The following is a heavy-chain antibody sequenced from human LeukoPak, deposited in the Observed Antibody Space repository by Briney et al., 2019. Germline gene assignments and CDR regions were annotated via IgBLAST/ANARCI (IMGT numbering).Heavy chain of an antibody. CDR1: GGSISSYY. CDR3: AREIHYDSSGQRSLHAFDI. Sequence: PSETLSLTCNVSGGSISSYYWNWIRQPPGKGLEWIGYIYYSGITNYNPSLKSRVTISVDTSKNQFSLKLSSVTAADTALYYCAREIHYDSSGQRSLHAFDIWGQGTMVTVSS. V-gene: IGHV4-59*12. D-gene: IGHD3-22*01. CDR2: IYYSGIT. J-gene: IGHJ3*02.